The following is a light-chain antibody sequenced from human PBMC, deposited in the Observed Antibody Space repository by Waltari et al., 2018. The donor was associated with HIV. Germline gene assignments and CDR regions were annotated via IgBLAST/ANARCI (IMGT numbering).Light chain of an antibody. CDR2: DVN. J-gene: IGLJ1*01. CDR1: SSYVDTF. Sequence: QSALTQPHSVSGSPGQSLTISCTGTSSYVDTFVSWYQQHPGKAPKVIIYDVNKRPSGVPDRVSGSKSGNTAFRTISGLQAEDEAEYHCCSHAGNFIFAFGSGTKVTVL. CDR3: CSHAGNFIFA. V-gene: IGLV2-11*01.